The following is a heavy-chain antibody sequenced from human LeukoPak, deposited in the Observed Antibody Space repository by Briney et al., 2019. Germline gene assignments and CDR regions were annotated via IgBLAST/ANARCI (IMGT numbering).Heavy chain of an antibody. CDR3: AKAHSGWRSYFDS. J-gene: IGHJ4*02. CDR1: GFTFSSYA. D-gene: IGHD6-19*01. Sequence: GGSLRLSCAASGFTFSSYAMSWVRQAPGKGLEWVSAISGSGGSTYYADSVKGRFTISRDNSKTTLYLQMKSLSAEARAVYYCAKAHSGWRSYFDSWAREPWSPSPQ. CDR2: ISGSGGST. V-gene: IGHV3-23*01.